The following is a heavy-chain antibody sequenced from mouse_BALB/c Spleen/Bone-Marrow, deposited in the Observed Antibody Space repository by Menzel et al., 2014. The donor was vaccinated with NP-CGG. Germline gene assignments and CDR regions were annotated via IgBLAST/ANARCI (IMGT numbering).Heavy chain of an antibody. V-gene: IGHV5-12-1*01. CDR2: ISSGGGST. Sequence: EVKLMESGGGLVKPGGSLKLSCAASGFAFSGNDMSWVRQTPEKRLEWVAYISSGGGSTYYPDTVKGRFTISRDNAKNTLYLQMNSLKSEDTAMYYCAGQRGYAYAMDYWGQGTSVTVSS. CDR1: GFAFSGND. J-gene: IGHJ4*01. CDR3: AGQRGYAYAMDY. D-gene: IGHD2-2*01.